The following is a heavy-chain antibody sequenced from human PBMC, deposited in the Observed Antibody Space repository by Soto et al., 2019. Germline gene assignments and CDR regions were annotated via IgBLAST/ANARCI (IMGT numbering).Heavy chain of an antibody. V-gene: IGHV1-18*01. Sequence: ASVKVSCQASGYTFTSYGVSWVRQAPGQGLEWMGWINTYNGNTDYAQKVQGRVTMTTDTSTSTAYMELRSLRSDDTAVYYCARAIAGGYGYTALDYWGQGTLVTVSS. CDR2: INTYNGNT. J-gene: IGHJ4*02. CDR1: GYTFTSYG. D-gene: IGHD5-18*01. CDR3: ARAIAGGYGYTALDY.